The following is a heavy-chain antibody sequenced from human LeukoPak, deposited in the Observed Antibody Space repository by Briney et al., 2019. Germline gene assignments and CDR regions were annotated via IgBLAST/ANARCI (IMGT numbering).Heavy chain of an antibody. J-gene: IGHJ4*02. Sequence: GGSLRLSCTGSRFFFSTYHLSWVRQVPGKGLEWLAVVTKDGGTTYYADSAKGRFTISRDNYRNTLYLQMNGLSAADTALYYCANLQKGNNEANFWGQGTLVTVSS. CDR1: RFFFSTYH. CDR2: VTKDGGTT. D-gene: IGHD5-24*01. V-gene: IGHV3-23*01. CDR3: ANLQKGNNEANF.